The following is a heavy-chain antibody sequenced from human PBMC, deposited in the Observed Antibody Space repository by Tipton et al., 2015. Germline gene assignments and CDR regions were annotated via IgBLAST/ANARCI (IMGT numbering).Heavy chain of an antibody. CDR1: GFNFRNFW. V-gene: IGHV3-74*01. D-gene: IGHD6-19*01. CDR3: ARDSMEQSRVRAHEAFDI. Sequence: SLRLSCAASGFNFRNFWMHWVRQAPGKGLEWVSHINGDGTSMRYADSVQGRITVSRDNAKNTLYLQMNSLRGEDTAVYYCARDSMEQSRVRAHEAFDIWGQGTMVTVSA. CDR2: INGDGTSM. J-gene: IGHJ3*02.